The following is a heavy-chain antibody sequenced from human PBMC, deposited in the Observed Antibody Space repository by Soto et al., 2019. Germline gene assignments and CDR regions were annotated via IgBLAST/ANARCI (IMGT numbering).Heavy chain of an antibody. D-gene: IGHD4-4*01. V-gene: IGHV5-10-1*01. Sequence: PGESLKISCKGSGYSFTSYWISWVRQMPGKGLEWMGRIDPSDSYTNYSPSFQGHVTISADKSISTAYLQWSSLKASDTAMYYCARTKGPYSNYDSLQFDPWGQGTLVTVSS. J-gene: IGHJ5*02. CDR1: GYSFTSYW. CDR3: ARTKGPYSNYDSLQFDP. CDR2: IDPSDSYT.